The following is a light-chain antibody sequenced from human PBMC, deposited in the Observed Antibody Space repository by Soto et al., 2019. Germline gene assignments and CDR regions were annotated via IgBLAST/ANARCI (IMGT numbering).Light chain of an antibody. V-gene: IGKV3-20*01. CDR2: GAS. Sequence: EIVLTQSPGTLSLSPGERATLSCRASQSVRSSYLAWYQQKPGQAPRLVIYGASSRATGIPDRFSGSESGTDFTLTITRLEPEDFAVYYCQQYGTSPPITFGQGTRLEIK. CDR1: QSVRSSY. CDR3: QQYGTSPPIT. J-gene: IGKJ5*01.